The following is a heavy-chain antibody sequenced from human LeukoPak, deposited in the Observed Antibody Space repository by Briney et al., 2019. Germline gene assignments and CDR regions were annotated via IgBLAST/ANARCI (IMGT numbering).Heavy chain of an antibody. CDR3: ARDQRGNSYGFDL. V-gene: IGHV7-4-1*02. D-gene: IGHD5-18*01. Sequence: ASVKVSCKASGYTFISYATNWVRQAPGQGLEWMGWVNTNTGNPTYAQGFTGRFVFSLDTSVSTAYLQISSLKAEDTAVYYCARDQRGNSYGFDLWGRGTLVTVSS. J-gene: IGHJ2*01. CDR1: GYTFISYA. CDR2: VNTNTGNP.